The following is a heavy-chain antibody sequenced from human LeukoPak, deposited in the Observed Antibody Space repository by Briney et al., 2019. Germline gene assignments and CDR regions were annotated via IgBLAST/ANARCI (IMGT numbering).Heavy chain of an antibody. CDR3: ARDSSYSGRDDY. V-gene: IGHV4-39*02. J-gene: IGHJ4*02. CDR1: GGSISSSSYY. Sequence: SETLSLTCTVSGGSISSSSYYWGWIRQPPGKGLEWIGTIYYSGSTYHNPSLKSRVTISVDTSKNQFSLKLSSVTAADTAVYYCARDSSYSGRDDYWGQGTLLTVSS. CDR2: IYYSGST. D-gene: IGHD2-21*01.